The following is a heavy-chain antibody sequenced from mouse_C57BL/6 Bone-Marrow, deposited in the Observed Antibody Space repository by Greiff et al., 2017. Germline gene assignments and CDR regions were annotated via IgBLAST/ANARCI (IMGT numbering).Heavy chain of an antibody. CDR3: ARREEGDGYPAWFAY. V-gene: IGHV1-26*01. CDR1: GYTFTDYY. CDR2: INPNNGGT. D-gene: IGHD2-3*01. Sequence: EVQLQQSGPELVKPGASVKISCKASGYTFTDYYMNWVKQSHGKSLEWIGDINPNNGGTSYNQKFKGKATLTVDKSSSTAYMELRSLTSEDSAVYYCARREEGDGYPAWFAYWGQGTLVTVSA. J-gene: IGHJ3*01.